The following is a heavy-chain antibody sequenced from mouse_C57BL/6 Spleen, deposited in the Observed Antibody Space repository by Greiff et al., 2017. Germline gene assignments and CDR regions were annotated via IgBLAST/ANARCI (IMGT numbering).Heavy chain of an antibody. D-gene: IGHD2-2*01. Sequence: VKLMESGPGLVAPSQSLSITCTVSGFSLTSYGVSWVRQPPGQGLEWLGVIWGDGSANYHSALISSLSISKDNSKNQVFLKLNRLPTDDTATYYCAKPRVTTWDMDYWGQGTSVTVSS. CDR1: GFSLTSYG. CDR2: IWGDGSA. V-gene: IGHV2-3*01. CDR3: AKPRVTTWDMDY. J-gene: IGHJ4*01.